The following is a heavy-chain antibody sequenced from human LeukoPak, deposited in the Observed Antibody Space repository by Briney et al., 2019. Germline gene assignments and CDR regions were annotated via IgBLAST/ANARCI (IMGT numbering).Heavy chain of an antibody. CDR2: INHSGST. V-gene: IGHV4-34*01. Sequence: RSETLSLTCAVYGGSFSGYYWSWIRQPPGKGLEWIGEINHSGSTNYNPSLKSRVTISVDTSKNQFSLKLSSVTAADTAVYYCARPRWSSGWYGYWGQGTLVTVSS. J-gene: IGHJ4*02. CDR1: GGSFSGYY. D-gene: IGHD6-19*01. CDR3: ARPRWSSGWYGY.